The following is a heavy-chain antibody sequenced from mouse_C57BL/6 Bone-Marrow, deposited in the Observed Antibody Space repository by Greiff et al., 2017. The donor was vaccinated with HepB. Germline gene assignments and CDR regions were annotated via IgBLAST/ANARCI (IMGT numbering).Heavy chain of an antibody. Sequence: ESGPGLVKPSQSLSLTCSVTGYSITSGYYWNWIRQFPGNKLEWMGYISYDGSNNYNPSLKNRISITRDTSKNQFFLKLNSVTTEDTATYYCAREDYYGRGFAYWGQGTLVTVSA. J-gene: IGHJ3*01. CDR2: ISYDGSN. V-gene: IGHV3-6*01. D-gene: IGHD1-1*01. CDR1: GYSITSGYY. CDR3: AREDYYGRGFAY.